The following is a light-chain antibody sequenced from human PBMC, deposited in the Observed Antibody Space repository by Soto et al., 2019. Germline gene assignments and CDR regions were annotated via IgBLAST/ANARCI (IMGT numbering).Light chain of an antibody. CDR1: SSDVGGYDL. CDR2: EGS. CDR3: CAYVSSNTLL. Sequence: QSALTQPASVSGSPGQSITISCTGTSSDVGGYDLVSWYQQHPGKAPKLIIYEGSKRPSGISNLFSGSKSGNTASLIISGRQGDDEGDYYCCAYVSSNTLLCGGGTKLTFL. J-gene: IGLJ3*02. V-gene: IGLV2-23*01.